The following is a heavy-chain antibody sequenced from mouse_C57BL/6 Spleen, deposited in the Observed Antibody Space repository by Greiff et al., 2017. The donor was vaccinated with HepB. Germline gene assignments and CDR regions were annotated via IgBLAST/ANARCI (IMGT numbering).Heavy chain of an antibody. D-gene: IGHD5-5*01. V-gene: IGHV1-26*01. CDR1: GYTFTDYY. J-gene: IGHJ3*01. CDR3: ARCPTLAY. Sequence: EVQLQQSGPELVKPGASVKISCKASGYTFTDYYMNWVKQSHGKSLEWIGDINPNNGGTSYNQKFKGKATLTVDKSSSTAYMELRSLTSEDSAVYYCARCPTLAYWGQGTLVTVSA. CDR2: INPNNGGT.